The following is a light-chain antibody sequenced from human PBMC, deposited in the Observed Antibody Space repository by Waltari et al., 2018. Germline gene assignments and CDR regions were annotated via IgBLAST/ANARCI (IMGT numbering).Light chain of an antibody. CDR3: QQYNNLWT. CDR2: GAT. Sequence: EIVLTQSPATLSVSPGERATLSCRASQSVSYNLAWYQQKPGQAPGLLIYGATTRATGIPARFRGSGSGTEFTLTISSLQSEDFAVYYCQQYNNLWTFGQGTKVEIQ. V-gene: IGKV3-15*01. CDR1: QSVSYN. J-gene: IGKJ1*01.